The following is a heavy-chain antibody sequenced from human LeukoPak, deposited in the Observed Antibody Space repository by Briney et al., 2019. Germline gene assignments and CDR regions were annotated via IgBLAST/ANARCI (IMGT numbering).Heavy chain of an antibody. D-gene: IGHD5-12*01. V-gene: IGHV3-33*01. CDR3: AREVRSYGGQIDY. Sequence: SGGSLRLSCAASGFTFSIYGMHWVRQAPGKGLEWVAVIWYDGSQKYYADSVKGRFTISRDNSKNTLYLQMNSLRAEDTAVYYCAREVRSYGGQIDYWGQGTLVTVSS. CDR1: GFTFSIYG. CDR2: IWYDGSQK. J-gene: IGHJ4*02.